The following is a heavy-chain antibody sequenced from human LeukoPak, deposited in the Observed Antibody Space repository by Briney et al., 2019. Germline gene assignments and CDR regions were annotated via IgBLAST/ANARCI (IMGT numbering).Heavy chain of an antibody. Sequence: GGSLRLSCAASGFTFSSYSMNWVRQAPGKGLEWVSYISSSSSTIYYAGSVKGRFTISRDNAKNSLYLQMNSLRAEDTAVYYCARGVPFDYWGQGTLVTVSS. CDR1: GFTFSSYS. CDR2: ISSSSSTI. J-gene: IGHJ4*02. V-gene: IGHV3-48*01. D-gene: IGHD2-8*01. CDR3: ARGVPFDY.